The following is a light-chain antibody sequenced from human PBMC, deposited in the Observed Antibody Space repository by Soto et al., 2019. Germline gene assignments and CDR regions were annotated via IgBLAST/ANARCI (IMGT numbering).Light chain of an antibody. CDR3: QQRSNLPPVT. Sequence: LTQSPGTLSLSPGERATLSCRAIQSVRNNYLAWYQQKPGQAPRLLIYDASNRATGIPARFSGSGSGTDFTLTISSLEPEDFGVYYCQQRSNLPPVTFGGGTKVDIK. J-gene: IGKJ4*01. V-gene: IGKV3-11*01. CDR1: QSVRNNY. CDR2: DAS.